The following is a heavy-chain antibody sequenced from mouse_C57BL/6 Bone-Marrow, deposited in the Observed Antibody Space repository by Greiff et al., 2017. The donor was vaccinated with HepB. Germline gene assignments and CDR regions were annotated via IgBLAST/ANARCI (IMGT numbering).Heavy chain of an antibody. J-gene: IGHJ3*01. CDR3: TRYYYGSPFAY. CDR2: IDPETGGT. Sequence: QVQLQQSGAELVRPGASVTLSCKASGYTFTDYEMHWVKQTPVHGLEWIGAIDPETGGTAYNQKFKGKAILTADKSSSKAYMELRSLTSEDSAVYYCTRYYYGSPFAYWGQGTLVTVSA. D-gene: IGHD1-1*01. CDR1: GYTFTDYE. V-gene: IGHV1-15*01.